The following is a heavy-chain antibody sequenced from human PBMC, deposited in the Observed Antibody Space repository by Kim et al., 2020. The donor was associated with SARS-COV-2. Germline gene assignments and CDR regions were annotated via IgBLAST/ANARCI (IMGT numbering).Heavy chain of an antibody. CDR2: IYSGGST. CDR1: GFTVSSNY. CDR3: ATNGYCSSTSCYGNYYYYGMDV. J-gene: IGHJ6*02. V-gene: IGHV3-53*01. D-gene: IGHD2-2*03. Sequence: GGSLRLSCAASGFTVSSNYMSWVRQAPGKGLEWVSVIYSGGSTYYADSVKGRFTISRDNSKNTLYLQMNSLRAEDTAVYYCATNGYCSSTSCYGNYYYYGMDVWGQGTTVTVSS.